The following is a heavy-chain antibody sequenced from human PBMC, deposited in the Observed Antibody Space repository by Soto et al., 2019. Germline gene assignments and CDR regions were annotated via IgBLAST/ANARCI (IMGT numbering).Heavy chain of an antibody. J-gene: IGHJ4*02. CDR1: GFTFSDYY. D-gene: IGHD2-15*01. Sequence: GESLKISCVASGFTFSDYYISWLRQAPGKGPECLSYISFNNNTIYYDDSVRGRFTISRDNAKNSVFLQMNRLRVEDTAVYYCARHLGRIEAARFDYWGQGTLVTVSS. CDR3: ARHLGRIEAARFDY. CDR2: ISFNNNTI. V-gene: IGHV3-11*01.